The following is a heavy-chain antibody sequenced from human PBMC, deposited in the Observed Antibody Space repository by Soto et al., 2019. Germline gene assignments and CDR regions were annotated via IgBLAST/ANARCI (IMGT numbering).Heavy chain of an antibody. V-gene: IGHV3-23*01. CDR3: AKGMWGAMTAPIEY. CDR2: IRGYGTDT. Sequence: EVQLLESGGGLVQSGGSLRLSCAASGFTFLSYAMTWVRQAPGKGLEWVSGIRGYGTDTSYVDSVKGRFTVSRDNSRNTLYLQMNRLRAEDTAVYYCAKGMWGAMTAPIEYWGQGTLVTVSS. CDR1: GFTFLSYA. J-gene: IGHJ4*02. D-gene: IGHD2-21*02.